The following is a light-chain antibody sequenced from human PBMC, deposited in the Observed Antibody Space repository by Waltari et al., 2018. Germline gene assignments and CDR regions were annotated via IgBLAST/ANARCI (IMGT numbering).Light chain of an antibody. CDR2: AAS. Sequence: DIQMTQSPYSLSASVGDRVTITCRASQGIKKSLAWYQQKPGKAPKLLLHAASTLESGVPSRFSGSGSGAEYTRTISSLQPEDFATYYCQQYYSTPPLTFGGGTKVEIK. J-gene: IGKJ4*01. V-gene: IGKV1-NL1*01. CDR1: QGIKKS. CDR3: QQYYSTPPLT.